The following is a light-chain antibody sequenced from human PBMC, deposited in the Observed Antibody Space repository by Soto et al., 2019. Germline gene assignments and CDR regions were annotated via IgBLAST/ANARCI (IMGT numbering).Light chain of an antibody. J-gene: IGKJ2*01. Sequence: EIVLTQSPATLSLSPGERATLSCRASQSVSTNLAWYQHKPGQAPRLLIYDASNRATDIPARFSGSGSGTDFTLTITSLEPEDFAVFYCQQRSNWPLYTFGQGTKLEL. CDR3: QQRSNWPLYT. CDR2: DAS. CDR1: QSVSTN. V-gene: IGKV3-11*01.